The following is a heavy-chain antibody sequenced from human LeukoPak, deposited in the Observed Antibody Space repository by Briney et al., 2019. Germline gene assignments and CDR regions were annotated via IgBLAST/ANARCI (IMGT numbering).Heavy chain of an antibody. CDR3: ARDRWFDP. CDR2: IYYSGST. CDR1: GGSISSGGNY. V-gene: IGHV4-31*03. J-gene: IGHJ5*02. Sequence: PSETLSLTCTVSGGSISSGGNYWSWIRQHPGKGLEWIGYIYYSGSTYYNPSLKSRVTISLDTSKSQFSLKLTSVTAADTAVYYCARDRWFDPWGQGTLVTVSS.